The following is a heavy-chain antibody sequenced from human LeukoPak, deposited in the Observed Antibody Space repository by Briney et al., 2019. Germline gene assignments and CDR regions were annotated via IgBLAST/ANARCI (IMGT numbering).Heavy chain of an antibody. D-gene: IGHD3-22*01. CDR3: AAVLTYYYDSSGYYPEY. Sequence: SVKVSCKASGFTFTSSAMQWVRQARGQRLEWIGWIVVGSGNTNYAQKFQERVTITRDMSTSTAYMELSSLRSEYTAVYYCAAVLTYYYDSSGYYPEYWGQGTLVTVSS. J-gene: IGHJ4*02. CDR2: IVVGSGNT. V-gene: IGHV1-58*02. CDR1: GFTFTSSA.